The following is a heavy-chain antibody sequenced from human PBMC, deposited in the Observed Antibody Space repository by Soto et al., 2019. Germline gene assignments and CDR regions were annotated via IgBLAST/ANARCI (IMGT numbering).Heavy chain of an antibody. V-gene: IGHV4-30-4*01. CDR2: IYKSTAT. CDR3: ARGRYCLTGRCFPNWFDS. D-gene: IGHD2-15*01. J-gene: IGHJ5*01. Sequence: SETLSLTCSVSGDSISTVDYFWAWIRQPPGQALEYIGYIYKSTATYYNPSFESRVAISLDTSKSQFSLNVTSVTAADTAVYFCARGRYCLTGRCFPNWFDSWGQGTLVTVSS. CDR1: GDSISTVDYF.